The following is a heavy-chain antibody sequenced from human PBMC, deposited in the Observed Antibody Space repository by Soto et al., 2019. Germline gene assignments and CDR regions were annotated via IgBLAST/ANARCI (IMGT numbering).Heavy chain of an antibody. CDR3: AKERGRNRDFAMDV. Sequence: GGSLRLSCVVSGLTFSDYGFHWVRQAPGKGLDWVAAISYDGSFVYYADSVRGRFTISRDNSRNTLDLQMNTLRHEDTAVYYCAKERGRNRDFAMDVWGQGTSVTVSS. V-gene: IGHV3-30*18. CDR2: ISYDGSFV. J-gene: IGHJ6*02. CDR1: GLTFSDYG. D-gene: IGHD1-26*01.